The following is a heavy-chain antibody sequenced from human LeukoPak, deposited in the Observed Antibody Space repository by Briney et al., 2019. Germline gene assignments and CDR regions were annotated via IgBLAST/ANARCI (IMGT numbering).Heavy chain of an antibody. CDR2: IYPGDSDT. D-gene: IGHD3-3*01. J-gene: IGHJ4*02. CDR3: ARAQITIFGVVSAPFDY. CDR1: GYSFTSYW. V-gene: IGHV5-51*01. Sequence: GDSLKISCRGSGYSFTSYWIGWVRQMPGKGLEWMGIIYPGDSDTRYSPSFQGQVTISADKSISTAYLQWSSLKASDTAMYYCARAQITIFGVVSAPFDYWGQGTLVTVSS.